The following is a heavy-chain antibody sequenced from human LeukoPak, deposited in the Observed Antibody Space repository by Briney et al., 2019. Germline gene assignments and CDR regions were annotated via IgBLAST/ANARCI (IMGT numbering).Heavy chain of an antibody. J-gene: IGHJ4*02. V-gene: IGHV4-59*02. D-gene: IGHD4-17*01. CDR3: ARLSTVTTSFDY. CDR1: GGSVSDYY. Sequence: SETLSLTCTISGGSVSDYYWSWIRQSPGKGLEWIGYIYHTGSTSYSPSLKSRVTISVDTSKNQFSLKLSSVTAADTAVYYCARLSTVTTSFDYWGQGTLVTVSS. CDR2: IYHTGST.